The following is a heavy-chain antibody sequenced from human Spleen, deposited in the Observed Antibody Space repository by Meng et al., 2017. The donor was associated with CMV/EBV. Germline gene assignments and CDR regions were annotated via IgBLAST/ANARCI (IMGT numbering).Heavy chain of an antibody. Sequence: ASVKVSCKASGYTFIGYDINWVRQAPGQGLEWMGWTNPNNGHTGYAQNFQGRVTMTRNTSISTAYMELSGLRSEDAAVYYCAILQATGLWGQGTLVTVSS. CDR2: TNPNNGHT. D-gene: IGHD3/OR15-3a*01. CDR1: GYTFIGYD. CDR3: AILQATGL. V-gene: IGHV1-8*01. J-gene: IGHJ4*02.